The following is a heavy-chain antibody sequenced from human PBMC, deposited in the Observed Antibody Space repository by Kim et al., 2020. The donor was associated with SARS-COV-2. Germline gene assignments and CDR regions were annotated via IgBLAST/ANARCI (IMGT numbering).Heavy chain of an antibody. Sequence: SETLSLTCAVYGGSFSGYYWSWIRQPPGKGLEWIGEINHSGSTNYNPSLKSRVTISVDTSKNQFSLKLSSVTAADTAVYYCARGIVVGFRLYYYYYMDVWGKGTTVTVSS. CDR1: GGSFSGYY. V-gene: IGHV4-34*01. CDR3: ARGIVVGFRLYYYYYMDV. CDR2: INHSGST. D-gene: IGHD2-21*01. J-gene: IGHJ6*03.